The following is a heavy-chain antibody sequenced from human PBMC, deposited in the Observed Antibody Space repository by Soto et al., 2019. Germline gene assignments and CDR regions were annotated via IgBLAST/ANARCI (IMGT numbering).Heavy chain of an antibody. CDR3: ASSIN. Sequence: QVQLVESGGGVVQPGRSLRLSCAASGFPFSSYGMHWVRQAPGEGLDWVGVIWYDGSNKDYAESVKGRFTISRDNSKNMLYLQMNSLRADDTAVYYCASSINWGQGTLVTVSS. CDR2: IWYDGSNK. V-gene: IGHV3-33*03. CDR1: GFPFSSYG. J-gene: IGHJ4*02.